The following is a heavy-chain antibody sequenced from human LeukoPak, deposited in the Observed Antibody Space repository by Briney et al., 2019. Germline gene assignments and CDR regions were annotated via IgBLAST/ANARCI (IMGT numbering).Heavy chain of an antibody. D-gene: IGHD1-26*01. V-gene: IGHV3-15*01. CDR2: IKGKTDGGTT. J-gene: IGHJ4*02. Sequence: GGSLRLSCAASGITFSNAWMSWVRQASGKGLEWVGRIKGKTDGGTTDYAAPVKGRFTISRDGSKDTLYLQMNSLKTEDTAVYYCATDYVGYWGQGTLVTVSS. CDR3: ATDYVGY. CDR1: GITFSNAW.